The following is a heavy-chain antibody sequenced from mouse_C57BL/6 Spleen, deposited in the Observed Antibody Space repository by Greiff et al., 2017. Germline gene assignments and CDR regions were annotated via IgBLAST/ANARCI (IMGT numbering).Heavy chain of an antibody. V-gene: IGHV1-19*01. CDR3: ARKGTRVGRYFDV. J-gene: IGHJ1*03. Sequence: EVQLQQSGPVLVKPGASVKMSCKASGYTFTDYYMNWVKQSHGKSLEWIGVINPYNGGTSYNQKFKGKATLTVDKSSSTAYMELNSLTSEDSAVYYCARKGTRVGRYFDVWGTGTTVTVSS. CDR2: INPYNGGT. D-gene: IGHD1-1*01. CDR1: GYTFTDYY.